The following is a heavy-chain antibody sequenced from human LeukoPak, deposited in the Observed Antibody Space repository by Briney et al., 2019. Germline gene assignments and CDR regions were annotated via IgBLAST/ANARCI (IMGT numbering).Heavy chain of an antibody. CDR3: ARSPPSEAIAAAGKGFDY. Sequence: AASVKVSCKASGYTFTGYYMHWVRQAPGHGLEWMGRINPNSGGTDYAQKFQGRVTMTRDTSVSTAYMELSGLRSDDTAVYYCARSPPSEAIAAAGKGFDYWGQGTLVTVSS. D-gene: IGHD6-13*01. V-gene: IGHV1-2*02. CDR1: GYTFTGYY. J-gene: IGHJ4*02. CDR2: INPNSGGT.